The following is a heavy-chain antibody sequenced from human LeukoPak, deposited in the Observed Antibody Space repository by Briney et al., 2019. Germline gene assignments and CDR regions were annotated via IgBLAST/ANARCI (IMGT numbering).Heavy chain of an antibody. D-gene: IGHD3-16*01. CDR1: GFTFSSYE. J-gene: IGHJ3*01. Sequence: GGSLRLSCAASGFTFSSYEMNCVRQAPGKGLESVSYISSSGSTIYYADSVKGRFTISRDNAKNSLYLQMNSLRAEDTAVYYCGRQRGWVAGAWGPFDFWGQGTMVTV. V-gene: IGHV3-48*03. CDR2: ISSSGSTI. CDR3: GRQRGWVAGAWGPFDF.